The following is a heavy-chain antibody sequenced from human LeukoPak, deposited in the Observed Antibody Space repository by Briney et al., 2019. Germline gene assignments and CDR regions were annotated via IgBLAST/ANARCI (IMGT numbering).Heavy chain of an antibody. J-gene: IGHJ6*02. Sequence: GGSLRLSCGASGFTFSSYAMTWVRQAPGKGLEWVSGISGSGDSTYYADSVKGRFTISRDNSKNTLYLQMNSLRAEDTAVYYCARELLWFGESDYYYGMDVWGQGTTVTVSS. CDR3: ARELLWFGESDYYYGMDV. CDR1: GFTFSSYA. D-gene: IGHD3-10*01. V-gene: IGHV3-23*01. CDR2: ISGSGDST.